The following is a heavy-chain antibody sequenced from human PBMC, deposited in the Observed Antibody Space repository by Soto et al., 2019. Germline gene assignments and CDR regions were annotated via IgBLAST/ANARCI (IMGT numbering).Heavy chain of an antibody. CDR1: GASISSGHYY. J-gene: IGHJ5*02. CDR2: IYYSGGT. D-gene: IGHD2-2*01. Sequence: QMQLQESGPGLVKPSQTLSLTCTVSGASISSGHYYWSWIRQHPGKGLEWIGYIYYSGGTYNNPSLKSRVTLSVDTSKNQFSLRLSSVTAADTAVYYCARLKPPDCNSTNCFGGWFDPWGQGTLVTVSS. V-gene: IGHV4-31*03. CDR3: ARLKPPDCNSTNCFGGWFDP.